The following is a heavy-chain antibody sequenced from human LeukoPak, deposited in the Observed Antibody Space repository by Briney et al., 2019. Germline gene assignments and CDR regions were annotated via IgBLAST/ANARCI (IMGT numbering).Heavy chain of an antibody. CDR3: ARQEAGTHPFDY. Sequence: SETLSLTCTVSGGSISSYYWSWIRQPPGKGLEWIGYIYYSGSTNYNPSLKSRVTISVDTSKNQFSLKLSSVTAADTAVYYCARQEAGTHPFDYWGQGTLVTVSS. J-gene: IGHJ4*02. CDR2: IYYSGST. CDR1: GGSISSYY. D-gene: IGHD6-13*01. V-gene: IGHV4-59*08.